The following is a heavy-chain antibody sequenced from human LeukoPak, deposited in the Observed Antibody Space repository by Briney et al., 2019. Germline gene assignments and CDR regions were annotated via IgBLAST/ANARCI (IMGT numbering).Heavy chain of an antibody. Sequence: QVQLQESGPGLVKPSETLSLTCTVSGGSISSYYWSLIRQPPGKGLGWLGDIYYSGSTNYNPSLKSRVTISVDTSKNQFSLKLSSVTAADTAVYYCARTYSNYVSLTWFDPWGQGTLVTVSS. J-gene: IGHJ5*02. V-gene: IGHV4-59*12. CDR3: ARTYSNYVSLTWFDP. D-gene: IGHD4-11*01. CDR1: GGSISSYY. CDR2: IYYSGST.